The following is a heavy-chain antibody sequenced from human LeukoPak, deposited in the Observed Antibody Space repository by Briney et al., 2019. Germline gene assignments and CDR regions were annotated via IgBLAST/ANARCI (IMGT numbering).Heavy chain of an antibody. CDR3: ARGVRQSFDY. D-gene: IGHD3-10*01. CDR2: IYYSGST. J-gene: IGHJ4*02. V-gene: IGHV4-59*01. Sequence: SETLSLTCAVYGGSFSGYYWSWIRQPPGKGLEWIGYIYYSGSTNYNPSLKSRVTISVDTSKNQFSLKLSSVTAADTAVYYCARGVRQSFDYWGQGTLVTVSS. CDR1: GGSFSGYY.